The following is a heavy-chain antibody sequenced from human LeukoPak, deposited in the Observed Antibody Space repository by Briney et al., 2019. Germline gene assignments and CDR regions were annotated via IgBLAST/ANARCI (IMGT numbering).Heavy chain of an antibody. J-gene: IGHJ4*02. V-gene: IGHV4-4*07. CDR1: GGSISSYY. CDR3: ARDPLYCTNGVCSLYFDY. D-gene: IGHD2-8*01. Sequence: SETLSLTCTVSGGSISSYYWSWIRQPAGKGLEWIGRIYTSGSTNYNPSLKSRVTISVDTSKNQFSLKLSSVTAADTAVYYCARDPLYCTNGVCSLYFDYWGQGTLVTVSS. CDR2: IYTSGST.